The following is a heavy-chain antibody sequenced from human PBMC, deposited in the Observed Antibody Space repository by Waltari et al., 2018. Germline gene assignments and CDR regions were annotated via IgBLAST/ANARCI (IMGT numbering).Heavy chain of an antibody. D-gene: IGHD6-13*01. CDR3: ARNRSVHTGYPGLDP. V-gene: IGHV4-39*01. J-gene: IGHJ5*02. CDR1: GGSITSSGYY. Sequence: QLQLQESGPGLVKPSETLSLICTVSGGSITSSGYYWDWIRQSPGTGLEWIGDVSSGGNTNYNPSLRSRVIISTDTSKNQFSLKLISVTAADTAVYYCARNRSVHTGYPGLDPWGQGTLVTVSS. CDR2: VSSGGNT.